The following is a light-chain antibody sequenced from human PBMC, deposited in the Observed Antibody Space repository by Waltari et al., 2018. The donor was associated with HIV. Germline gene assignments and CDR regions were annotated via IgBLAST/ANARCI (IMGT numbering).Light chain of an antibody. Sequence: SSELTQDPAVSVALGQTVRITCQGDSLRNYYASWYQQKPGQAPVLVIYAKNNRPSGIPDRFSGSSSGNTASLTITGAQAEDEADYYCNSRDTSGNLVVFGGGTKLTVL. CDR3: NSRDTSGNLVV. CDR2: AKN. V-gene: IGLV3-19*01. CDR1: SLRNYY. J-gene: IGLJ2*01.